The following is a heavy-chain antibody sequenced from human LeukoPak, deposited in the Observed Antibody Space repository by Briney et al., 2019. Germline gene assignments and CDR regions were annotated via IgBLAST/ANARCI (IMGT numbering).Heavy chain of an antibody. V-gene: IGHV3-23*01. CDR1: DFPFSGFA. D-gene: IGHD5-24*01. CDR3: AKKVRWDYMDV. CDR2: ISGSGGST. J-gene: IGHJ6*03. Sequence: GGPLSPSWAAPDFPFSGFAMTWVPQAPGKGLRWVSAISGSGGSTYYADSVKGRFTISRDNSKNTLYLQMSSLRAEDTAVYYCAKKVRWDYMDVWGKGTTVTVSS.